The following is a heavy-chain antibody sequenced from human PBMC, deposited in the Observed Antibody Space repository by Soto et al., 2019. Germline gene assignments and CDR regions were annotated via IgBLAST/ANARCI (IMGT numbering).Heavy chain of an antibody. CDR1: GFTFSSYW. J-gene: IGHJ6*02. V-gene: IGHV3-74*01. CDR3: ARAPSTVTYYYYYYGMDV. Sequence: GGSLRLSCAASGFTFSSYWMHWVRQAPGKGLVWVSRINSDGSSTSYADSVKGRFTISRDNAKNTLYLQMNSLRAEDTAVYYCARAPSTVTYYYYYYGMDVWGQGTTVTVSS. CDR2: INSDGSST. D-gene: IGHD4-17*01.